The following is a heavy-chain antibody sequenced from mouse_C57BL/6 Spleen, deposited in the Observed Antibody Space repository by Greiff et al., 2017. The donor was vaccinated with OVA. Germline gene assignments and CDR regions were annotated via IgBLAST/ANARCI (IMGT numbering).Heavy chain of an antibody. CDR1: GFTFSDYG. D-gene: IGHD1-1*01. Sequence: EVKLVESGGGLVKPGGSLKLSCAASGFTFSDYGMHWVRQAPEKGLEWVAYISSGSSTIYYADTVKGRFTISRDNAKNTLFLQMTSLRSEDTAMYYCAKLTTGWYFDVWGTGTTVTVSS. V-gene: IGHV5-17*01. J-gene: IGHJ1*03. CDR2: ISSGSSTI. CDR3: AKLTTGWYFDV.